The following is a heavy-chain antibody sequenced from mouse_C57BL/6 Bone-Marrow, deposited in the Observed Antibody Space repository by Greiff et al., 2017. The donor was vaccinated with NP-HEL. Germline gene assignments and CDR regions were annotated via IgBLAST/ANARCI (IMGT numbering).Heavy chain of an antibody. Sequence: QVQLQQPGAELVKPGASVKLSCKASGYTFTSYWMHWVKQRPGQGLEWIGMIHPNSGSTNYNEKFKSKATLTVDKPSSTAYMQLSSLTSEDSAVYYCARVQLRTRYWYAMDYWGQGTSVTVSS. CDR2: IHPNSGST. J-gene: IGHJ4*01. CDR1: GYTFTSYW. D-gene: IGHD3-2*02. V-gene: IGHV1-64*01. CDR3: ARVQLRTRYWYAMDY.